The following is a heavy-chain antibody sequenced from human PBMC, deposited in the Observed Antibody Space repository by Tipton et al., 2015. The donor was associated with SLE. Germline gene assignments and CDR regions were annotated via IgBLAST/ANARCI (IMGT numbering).Heavy chain of an antibody. Sequence: TLSLTCTVSGVSISSRTYYWGWIRQPPGKGLEWIGSMYYSGNTYYNPSLKTRVTISVDTSKNEFYLKVNSVTAPDTAVYYCARDTLPSYSSSRDYYYGMDVWGQGTTVTVSS. V-gene: IGHV4-39*01. D-gene: IGHD6-13*01. CDR1: GVSISSRTYY. CDR2: MYYSGNT. J-gene: IGHJ6*02. CDR3: ARDTLPSYSSSRDYYYGMDV.